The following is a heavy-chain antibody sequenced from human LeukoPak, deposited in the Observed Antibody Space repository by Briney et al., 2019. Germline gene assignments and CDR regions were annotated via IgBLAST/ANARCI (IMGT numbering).Heavy chain of an antibody. CDR1: GFTVSSNY. D-gene: IGHD3-22*01. CDR2: IYSGGST. Sequence: GGSLRLSWAASGFTVSSNYMSWVRQAPGKGLEWVSVIYSGGSTYYADSVKGRFTISRDNSKNTLYLQMNSLRAEDTAVYYCARRYSSGYPDYWGQGTLVTVSS. J-gene: IGHJ4*02. V-gene: IGHV3-66*02. CDR3: ARRYSSGYPDY.